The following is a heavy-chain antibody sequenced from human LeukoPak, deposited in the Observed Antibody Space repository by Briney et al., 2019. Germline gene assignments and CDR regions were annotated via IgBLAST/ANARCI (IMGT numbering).Heavy chain of an antibody. J-gene: IGHJ4*02. V-gene: IGHV4-59*01. Sequence: PSETLSLTCTVSGGSISSYYWSWIRQPPGKGLEWIGYIYYSGSTNYNPSLKSRVTISVDTSKNQFSLKLSSVTAADTAVYYCARGGGSGSCYKGLFGYWGQGTLVTVSS. CDR1: GGSISSYY. CDR2: IYYSGST. CDR3: ARGGGSGSCYKGLFGY. D-gene: IGHD3-10*01.